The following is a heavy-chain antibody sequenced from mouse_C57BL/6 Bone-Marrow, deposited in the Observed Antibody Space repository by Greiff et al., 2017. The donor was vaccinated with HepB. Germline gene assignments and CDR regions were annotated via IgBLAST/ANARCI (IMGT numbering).Heavy chain of an antibody. D-gene: IGHD1-1*01. V-gene: IGHV1-55*01. CDR2: IYPGSGST. Sequence: VQLQQSGAELVKPGASVKMSCKASGYTFTSYWITWVKQRPGQGLEWIGDIYPGSGSTNYNEKFKSKATLTVDTSSSTAYMQLSSLTSEDSAVYYCARQFITTAGGFAYWGQGTLVTVSA. CDR1: GYTFTSYW. J-gene: IGHJ3*01. CDR3: ARQFITTAGGFAY.